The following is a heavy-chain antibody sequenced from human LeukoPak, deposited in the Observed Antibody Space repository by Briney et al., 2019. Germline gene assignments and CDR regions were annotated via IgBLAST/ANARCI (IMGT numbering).Heavy chain of an antibody. Sequence: PSETLSLTCAVSGGSFSGYYWSWIRQPPGKGLEWIGEINHSGSTNYNPSLTSRVTISVDTSKNQFSLKLSSVTAADTAVYYCARGAAFDIWGQGTMVTVSS. V-gene: IGHV4-34*01. CDR3: ARGAAFDI. J-gene: IGHJ3*02. CDR1: GGSFSGYY. CDR2: INHSGST.